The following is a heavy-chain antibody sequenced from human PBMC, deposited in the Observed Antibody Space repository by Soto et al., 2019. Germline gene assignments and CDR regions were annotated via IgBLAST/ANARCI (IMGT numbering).Heavy chain of an antibody. J-gene: IGHJ3*02. V-gene: IGHV4-59*08. CDR2: IYYSGST. CDR1: GGSISSYY. Sequence: SETLSLTCTVSGGSISSYYWSWIRQPPGKGLEWIGYIYYSGSTNYNPSLKSRVTISVDTSRNQFSLKLSSVTAADTAVYYCARRYSSAFDIWGQGTMVTVSS. CDR3: ARRYSSAFDI. D-gene: IGHD6-13*01.